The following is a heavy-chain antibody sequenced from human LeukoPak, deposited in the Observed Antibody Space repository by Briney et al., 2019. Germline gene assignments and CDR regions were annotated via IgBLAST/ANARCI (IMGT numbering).Heavy chain of an antibody. J-gene: IGHJ5*02. V-gene: IGHV3-23*01. D-gene: IGHD6-19*01. CDR1: GFTFSNYD. CDR2: ISDSGGST. Sequence: PGGSLRLSCAASGFTFSNYDMSWVRQAPGKGLEWVSSISDSGGSTYYADSAKGRFTISRDNSKNTLYLQMTNLRAADTAVYYRAKDLSRAVAADWFDPWDQGSLVTVSS. CDR3: AKDLSRAVAADWFDP.